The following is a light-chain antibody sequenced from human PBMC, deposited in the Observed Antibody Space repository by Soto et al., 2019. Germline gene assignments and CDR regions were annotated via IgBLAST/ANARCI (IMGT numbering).Light chain of an antibody. CDR1: QSVSSSY. CDR3: QQFRSSPSMYT. J-gene: IGKJ2*01. Sequence: EIVLTQSPGTLSLSPGERATLSCRASQSVSSSYLAWYQQKPGQAPRLLIYGASSRATGIPDRFSGSGSGTDFTFTISRLEPEDFAVYYCQQFRSSPSMYTFGQGTKLEIK. V-gene: IGKV3-20*01. CDR2: GAS.